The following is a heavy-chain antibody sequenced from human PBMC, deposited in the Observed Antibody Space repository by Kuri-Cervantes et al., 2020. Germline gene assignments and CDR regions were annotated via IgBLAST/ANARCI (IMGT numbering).Heavy chain of an antibody. D-gene: IGHD1-26*01. V-gene: IGHV3-49*04. J-gene: IGHJ4*02. CDR2: IRSKAYGGTT. CDR1: GFTFGDYA. CDR3: ARDRVLSWVGYYFDY. Sequence: GGSLRLSCTASGFTFGDYAMSWVRQAPGKGLEWVGFIRSKAYGGTTEYAASVKGRFTISRDDSKSIAYLQMNSLKTEDTAVYYCARDRVLSWVGYYFDYWGQGTLVTVSS.